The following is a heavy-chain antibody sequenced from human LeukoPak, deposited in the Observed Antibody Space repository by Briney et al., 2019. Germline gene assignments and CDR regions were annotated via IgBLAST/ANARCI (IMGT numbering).Heavy chain of an antibody. V-gene: IGHV1-2*06. CDR2: IHPNSGDT. D-gene: IGHD1-26*01. CDR1: GYTFTDYY. CDR3: AGDYSGSYTH. Sequence: GASVKVSCKASGYTFTDYYIHWVRQAPGQGLEWVALIHPNSGDTYYAQKFRGRVTMTRDTSIITAYMELNRLTSDDTAVYYCAGDYSGSYTHWAQGTLVTISS. J-gene: IGHJ4*02.